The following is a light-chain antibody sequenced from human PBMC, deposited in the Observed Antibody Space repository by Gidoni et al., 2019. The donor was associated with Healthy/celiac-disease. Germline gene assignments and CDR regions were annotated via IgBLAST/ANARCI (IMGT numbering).Light chain of an antibody. CDR2: AAS. J-gene: IGKJ3*01. CDR1: QGISSY. V-gene: IGKV1-9*01. Sequence: LPLTQSPSFLSASVGDRVTITCRASQGISSYLAWYQQKPGKAPKLLIYAASTLQSGVPSRFSGSGSGTEFTLTISSLQPEDFATYYCQQLNSYSFTFXPXTKVDIK. CDR3: QQLNSYSFT.